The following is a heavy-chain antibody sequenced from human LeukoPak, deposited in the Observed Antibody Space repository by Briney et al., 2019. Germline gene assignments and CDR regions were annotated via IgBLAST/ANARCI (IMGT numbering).Heavy chain of an antibody. CDR2: INTNTGIP. CDR1: GHKFTTYA. J-gene: IGHJ1*01. V-gene: IGHV7-4-1*02. Sequence: ASVKVSCKASGHKFTTYAMNWVRQAPGQGLELMGWINTNTGIPTYAQGFTGRFVFSLDTSVSTAYLHISSLKTEDTAVYYCARDYTVALGTTTYFQHWGQGTLVTVSS. CDR3: ARDYTVALGTTTYFQH. D-gene: IGHD1-7*01.